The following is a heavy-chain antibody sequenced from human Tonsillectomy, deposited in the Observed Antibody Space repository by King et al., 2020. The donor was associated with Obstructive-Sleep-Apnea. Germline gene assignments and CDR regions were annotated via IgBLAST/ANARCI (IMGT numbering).Heavy chain of an antibody. V-gene: IGHV3-23*04. J-gene: IGHJ4*02. CDR3: AKEGVTVAGTTPFDY. CDR1: GFTFSSYA. D-gene: IGHD6-19*01. CDR2: IGGSGSST. Sequence: VQLVESGGGLAQPGGSLRLSCAASGFTFSSYALSWDRRAPGKGLEWVSSIGGSGSSTYSADSGRGRFTIFRDNSKNTLYLQMNSLRADDTAVYYCAKEGVTVAGTTPFDYWGQGTLVTVSS.